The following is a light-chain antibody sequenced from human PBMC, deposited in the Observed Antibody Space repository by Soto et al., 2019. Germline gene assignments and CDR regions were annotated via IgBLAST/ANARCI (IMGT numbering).Light chain of an antibody. CDR1: QSVSSN. Sequence: EIVMTQSPATLSVSPGERATLSFRASQSVSSNLAWYQLRPGQAPRLLIYGASTRATGIPDRFSGSGSGTDFTLTIARLEPEDFAVYYCQQRSSWITFGQGTRLQI. V-gene: IGKV3-11*01. J-gene: IGKJ5*01. CDR3: QQRSSWIT. CDR2: GAS.